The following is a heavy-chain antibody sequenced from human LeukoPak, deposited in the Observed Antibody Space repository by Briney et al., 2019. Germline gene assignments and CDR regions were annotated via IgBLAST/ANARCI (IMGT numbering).Heavy chain of an antibody. D-gene: IGHD3-22*01. CDR1: GFTFSSYW. J-gene: IGHJ4*02. CDR2: INTDGSTS. Sequence: GGSLRLSCVASGFTFSSYWMHWVRQPPGKGPVWVSRINTDGSTSSYAYSVKGRFTISRDNARTSLYLQMNSLRAEDTAVYYCARGGSVSGYYTTYWGQGTLVTVSS. V-gene: IGHV3-74*01. CDR3: ARGGSVSGYYTTY.